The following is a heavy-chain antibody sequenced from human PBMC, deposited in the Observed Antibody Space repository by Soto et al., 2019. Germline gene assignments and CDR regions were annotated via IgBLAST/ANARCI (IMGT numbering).Heavy chain of an antibody. CDR2: IDPTDSFT. CDR3: ARPASGGSRDAFDV. CDR1: GYKFTTFW. D-gene: IGHD2-15*01. Sequence: GESLKISCKASGYKFTTFWLNWVRQTPGKGLEWLGRIDPTDSFTNYSPPFECHVTISVDRSISTAYLQWNSLQASDTAIYYCARPASGGSRDAFDVWGQGTTVTVSS. V-gene: IGHV5-10-1*01. J-gene: IGHJ3*01.